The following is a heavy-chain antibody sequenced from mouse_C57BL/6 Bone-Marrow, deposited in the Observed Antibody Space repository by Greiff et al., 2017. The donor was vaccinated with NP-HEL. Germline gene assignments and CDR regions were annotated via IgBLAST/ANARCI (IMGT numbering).Heavy chain of an antibody. CDR3: ARDGYYGNFDV. D-gene: IGHD2-3*01. V-gene: IGHV1-50*01. Sequence: QVQLQQPGAELVKPGASVKLSCKASGYTFTSYWMQWVKPRPGQGLEWIGEIDPSDSYTNYNQKFKGKAPLTVDTSSSTAYMQLSSLTSEDSAVYYCARDGYYGNFDVWGTGTTVTVSS. CDR2: IDPSDSYT. J-gene: IGHJ1*03. CDR1: GYTFTSYW.